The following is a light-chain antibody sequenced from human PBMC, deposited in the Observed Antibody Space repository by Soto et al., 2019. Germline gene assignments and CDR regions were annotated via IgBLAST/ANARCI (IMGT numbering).Light chain of an antibody. CDR2: GAS. CDR3: QQYGSSPLFT. V-gene: IGKV3-20*01. CDR1: QSVSSSY. J-gene: IGKJ3*01. Sequence: EIVLTQSPGTLSLSPGERATLSCRASQSVSSSYLAWYQQKPGQAPRLLIYGASSRATGIPDRFKGSGSGTDFTRTISRLEPEGCAVYYCQQYGSSPLFTFGPGTKVDLQ.